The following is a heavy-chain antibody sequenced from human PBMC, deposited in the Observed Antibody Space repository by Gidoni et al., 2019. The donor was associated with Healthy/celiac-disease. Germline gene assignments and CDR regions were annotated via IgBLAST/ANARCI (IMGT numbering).Heavy chain of an antibody. V-gene: IGHV3-23*01. Sequence: AMSWVRQAPGKGLEWVSAISGSGGSTYYADSVKGRFTISRDNSKNTLYLQMNSLRAEDTAVYYCAKDHQSLYYFDYWGQGTLVTVSS. J-gene: IGHJ4*02. CDR1: A. CDR2: ISGSGGST. CDR3: AKDHQSLYYFDY.